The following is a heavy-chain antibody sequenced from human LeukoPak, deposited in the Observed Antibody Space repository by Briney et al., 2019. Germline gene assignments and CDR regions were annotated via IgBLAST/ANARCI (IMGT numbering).Heavy chain of an antibody. CDR1: GYSISSCYD. J-gene: IGHJ4*02. Sequence: SETLSLTCTVSGYSISSCYDLGWIRPPPGEGLEWIGSIYHSGSTYYNPSLKSRVTISVDTSKNQFSLKLSSVTAADTAVYYCATSRGFDYWGQGTLVTVSS. D-gene: IGHD5-12*01. CDR3: ATSRGFDY. V-gene: IGHV4-38-2*02. CDR2: IYHSGST.